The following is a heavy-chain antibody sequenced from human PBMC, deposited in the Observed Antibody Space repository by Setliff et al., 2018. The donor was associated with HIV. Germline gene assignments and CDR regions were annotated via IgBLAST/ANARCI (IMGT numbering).Heavy chain of an antibody. CDR3: ARDTRIAATGTYYFDY. J-gene: IGHJ4*02. Sequence: SETLSLTCTVSGVSTSIHYWVWIRQPAGRGLEWIGRIHTSETTRCNPSLQSRVAMSVDTSKNQFSLKLRSVTAADTAVYYCARDTRIAATGTYYFDYWGQGTLVTVSS. V-gene: IGHV4-4*07. CDR2: IHTSETT. D-gene: IGHD6-13*01. CDR1: GVSTSIHY.